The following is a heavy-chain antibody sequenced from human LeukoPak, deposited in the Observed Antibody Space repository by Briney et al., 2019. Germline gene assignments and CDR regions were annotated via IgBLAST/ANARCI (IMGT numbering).Heavy chain of an antibody. J-gene: IGHJ3*02. V-gene: IGHV4-59*08. Sequence: SETLSLTCTVSGGSISSYFWTWIRQPPGKGLEWIGYIYYSGSTNYNPSLKSRVTISVDTSKNQFSLELSSVTAADTAVYYCARRNSTTVWDDAFDIWGQGTMVTVSS. CDR2: IYYSGST. D-gene: IGHD2/OR15-2a*01. CDR1: GGSISSYF. CDR3: ARRNSTTVWDDAFDI.